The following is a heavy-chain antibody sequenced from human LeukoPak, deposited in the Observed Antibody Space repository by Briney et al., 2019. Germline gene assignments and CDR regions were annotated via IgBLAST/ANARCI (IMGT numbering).Heavy chain of an antibody. D-gene: IGHD5-12*01. CDR1: GVTFSNDA. J-gene: IGHJ4*02. CDR2: ISGSVDSV. CDR3: AKANVVATRAYED. V-gene: IGHV3-23*01. Sequence: GGCLRVSCVGSGVTFSNDAMGWGREAPGGGVEWGSAISGSVDSVHYTDSVKGGFTVSRDNSRNTVFLQINSLRGEDTAVYYFAKANVVATRAYEDWGQGTLVTVSS.